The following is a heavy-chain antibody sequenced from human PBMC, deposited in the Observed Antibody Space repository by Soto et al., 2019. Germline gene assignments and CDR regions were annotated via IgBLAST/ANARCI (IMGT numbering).Heavy chain of an antibody. CDR2: IWYDESNK. J-gene: IGHJ1*01. CDR3: ARAPGTTVTTDEYFEH. Sequence: VQLVESGGGVVQPGRSLRLSCAASGFTFTNYDMHWVRQAPGKGLEWVAIIWYDESNKYYGDSVKGRFTISRDISKNTPYLQMNNMRAEDTAVYYCARAPGTTVTTDEYFEHLGQGTLVTVSS. CDR1: GFTFTNYD. V-gene: IGHV3-33*01. D-gene: IGHD4-17*01.